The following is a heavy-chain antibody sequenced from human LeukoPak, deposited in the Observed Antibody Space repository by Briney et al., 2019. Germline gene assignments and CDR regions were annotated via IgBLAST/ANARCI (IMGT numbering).Heavy chain of an antibody. CDR3: ARGWEQLAY. V-gene: IGHV3-74*01. J-gene: IGHJ4*02. CDR1: GFTFRSYW. Sequence: GGSLRFSCAASGFTFRSYWMHWVRQAPGKGLVWVSRIKNDGSSTNYADSVKGRFTISRDNAKNTLYLQMNSLRAEDTAVYYCARGWEQLAYWGQGTLVTVSS. D-gene: IGHD1-26*01. CDR2: IKNDGSST.